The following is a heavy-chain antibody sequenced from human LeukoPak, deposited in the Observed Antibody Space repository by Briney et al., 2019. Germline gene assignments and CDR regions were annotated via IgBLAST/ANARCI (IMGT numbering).Heavy chain of an antibody. CDR2: IRFDGTKT. CDR1: GFAFSSYG. D-gene: IGHD1-1*01. CDR3: AKYNLRTHGAFDI. J-gene: IGHJ3*02. V-gene: IGHV3-30*02. Sequence: GESLRLSCAVSGFAFSSYGMHWVRQAPGKGPEWLAFIRFDGTKTYYADSVKGRFTTSRDNSKNTLYLQMNSLRAEDTAVYYCAKYNLRTHGAFDIWGQGTMVTVSS.